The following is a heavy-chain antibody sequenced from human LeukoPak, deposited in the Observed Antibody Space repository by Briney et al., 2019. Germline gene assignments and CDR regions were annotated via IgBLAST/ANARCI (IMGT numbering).Heavy chain of an antibody. CDR3: ARKKYDSSGYYYPHPFDY. D-gene: IGHD3-22*01. Sequence: GGSLRLSCAASGFTFSSYAMHWVRQAPGKGLEWVAVISYDGSNKYYADSVKGRFTISRDNSKNTLYLQMNSLRAEDTAVYYCARKKYDSSGYYYPHPFDYWGQGTLVTVSS. J-gene: IGHJ4*02. CDR1: GFTFSSYA. CDR2: ISYDGSNK. V-gene: IGHV3-30*04.